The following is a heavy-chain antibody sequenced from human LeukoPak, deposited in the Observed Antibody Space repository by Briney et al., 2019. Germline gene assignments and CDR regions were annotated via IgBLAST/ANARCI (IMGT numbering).Heavy chain of an antibody. D-gene: IGHD6-19*01. J-gene: IGHJ4*02. V-gene: IGHV4-59*01. Sequence: SETLSLTCTVSGGSISSYYWSWIRQPPGKGLEWIGYIYYSGSTNYNPSLKSRVTILVDTSKNQFSLKLSSVTAADTAVYYCARRDSSGWYYFDYWGQGTLVTLSS. CDR2: IYYSGST. CDR1: GGSISSYY. CDR3: ARRDSSGWYYFDY.